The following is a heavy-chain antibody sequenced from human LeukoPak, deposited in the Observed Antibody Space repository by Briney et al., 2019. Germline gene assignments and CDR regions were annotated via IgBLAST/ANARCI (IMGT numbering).Heavy chain of an antibody. V-gene: IGHV4-39*01. CDR2: FYSSGST. D-gene: IGHD3-3*01. CDR3: ARQIRFSSDAFDI. J-gene: IGHJ3*02. CDR1: GGSISSYY. Sequence: SETLSLTCTVSGGSISSYYWSWIRQPPGKGLEWIGSFYSSGSTNYNPSLKSRVTVSVDTSKNQFSLRLSSVTAADTAVYYCARQIRFSSDAFDIWGQGTMVTVSS.